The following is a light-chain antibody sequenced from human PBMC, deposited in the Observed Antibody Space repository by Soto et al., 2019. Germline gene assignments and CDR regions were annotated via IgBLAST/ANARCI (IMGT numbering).Light chain of an antibody. V-gene: IGKV3-15*01. CDR3: QQYNNWPPT. CDR2: GAS. J-gene: IGKJ4*01. CDR1: QSVSSN. Sequence: EIVMTQSPATLSVSPGERATLSCRASQSVSSNLAWYQQKPGQAPRLLIYGASTRATGIPARFSGGGSGTEFTLTISSLQSEDFAVYYCQQYNNWPPTFGGGTTVEIK.